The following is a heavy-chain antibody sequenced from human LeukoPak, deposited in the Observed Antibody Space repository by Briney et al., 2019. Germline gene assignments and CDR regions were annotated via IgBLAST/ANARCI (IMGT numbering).Heavy chain of an antibody. Sequence: PSETLSLTCTVSGGSISSYYWSWIRQPPGKGLEWIGYIYYSGSTNYNPSLKSRVTISVDTSKNKFSLKLSSVTAADTAVYYCARYVWGSYPTFEDYWGQGTLVTVPS. V-gene: IGHV4-59*01. CDR3: ARYVWGSYPTFEDY. D-gene: IGHD3-16*02. J-gene: IGHJ4*02. CDR1: GGSISSYY. CDR2: IYYSGST.